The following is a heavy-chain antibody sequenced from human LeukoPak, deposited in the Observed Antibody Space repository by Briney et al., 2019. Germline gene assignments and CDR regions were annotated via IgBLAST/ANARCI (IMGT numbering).Heavy chain of an antibody. Sequence: GGSLRLSCAASGFTVSNSYMNWVRQASGEGLEWVSVMHSDGRTFYADSVKGRFTISRDKSKNMLYLQMDSLRAEDTAVYYCASSLLPRLWGQGTLVTVSS. CDR2: MHSDGRT. J-gene: IGHJ4*02. CDR1: GFTVSNSY. V-gene: IGHV3-53*01. CDR3: ASSLLPRL.